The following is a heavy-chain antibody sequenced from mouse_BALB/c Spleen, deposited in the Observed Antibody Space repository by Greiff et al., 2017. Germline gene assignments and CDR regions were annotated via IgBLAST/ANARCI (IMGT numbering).Heavy chain of an antibody. V-gene: IGHV1-4*01. Sequence: QVHVKQSGAELARPGASVKMSCKASGYTFTSYTMHWVKQRPGQGLEWIGYINPSSGYTNYNQKFKDKATLTADKSSSTAYMQLSSLTSEDSAVYYCARMGLTGNFDYWGQGTTLTVSS. D-gene: IGHD1-1*01. J-gene: IGHJ2*01. CDR2: INPSSGYT. CDR1: GYTFTSYT. CDR3: ARMGLTGNFDY.